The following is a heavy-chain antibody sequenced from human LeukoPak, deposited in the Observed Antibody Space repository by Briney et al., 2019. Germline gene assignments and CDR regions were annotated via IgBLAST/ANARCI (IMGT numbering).Heavy chain of an antibody. Sequence: GESLKIPCKGSGYSFTSYWIGWVRQMPGKGLEWMGIIYPGDSDTRYSPSFQGQVTISADKSISTAYLQWSSLRASDTAMYYCATQTAGYYDSSGYYYDYWGQGTLVTVSS. V-gene: IGHV5-51*01. CDR3: ATQTAGYYDSSGYYYDY. CDR2: IYPGDSDT. J-gene: IGHJ4*02. D-gene: IGHD3-22*01. CDR1: GYSFTSYW.